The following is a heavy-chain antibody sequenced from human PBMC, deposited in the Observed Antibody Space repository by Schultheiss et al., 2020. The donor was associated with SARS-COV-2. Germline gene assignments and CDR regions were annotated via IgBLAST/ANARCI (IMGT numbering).Heavy chain of an antibody. CDR1: GYTFTSYA. J-gene: IGHJ6*02. CDR3: ARGRFVVVPAAILYYYYGMDV. CDR2: ISAYNGNT. D-gene: IGHD2-2*02. V-gene: IGHV1-18*01. Sequence: ASVKVSCKASGYTFTSYAMHWVRQAPGQGLEWMGWISAYNGNTNYAQKLQGRVTMTTDTSTSTAYMELSSLRSEDTAVYYCARGRFVVVPAAILYYYYGMDVWGQGTTVTVSS.